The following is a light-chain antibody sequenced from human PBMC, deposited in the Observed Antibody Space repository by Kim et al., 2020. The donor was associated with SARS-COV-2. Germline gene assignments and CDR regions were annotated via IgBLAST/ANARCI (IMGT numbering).Light chain of an antibody. CDR1: NVGSNS. J-gene: IGLJ2*01. CDR2: SAS. Sequence: APGVTTCITCGGNNVGSNSVHWYQQQPGQAPVLVIYSASVRPSGIPERFSGSNSGNTASLTIGRVQAGDEADYYCQVWDSSSDHVVFGGGTQLTVL. V-gene: IGLV3-21*04. CDR3: QVWDSSSDHVV.